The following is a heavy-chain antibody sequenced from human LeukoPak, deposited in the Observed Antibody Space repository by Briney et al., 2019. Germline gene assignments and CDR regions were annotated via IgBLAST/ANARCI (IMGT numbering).Heavy chain of an antibody. D-gene: IGHD3-22*01. J-gene: IGHJ4*02. V-gene: IGHV4-34*01. Sequence: KPSETLSLTCAVYGGSFSGYYWSWIRQPPGKGLEWIGEINHSGSTNYNPSLKSRVTISVDTSKNQFSLKLSSVTAADTAVYYRARGDSSGYYFDYWGQGTLITVSS. CDR2: INHSGST. CDR3: ARGDSSGYYFDY. CDR1: GGSFSGYY.